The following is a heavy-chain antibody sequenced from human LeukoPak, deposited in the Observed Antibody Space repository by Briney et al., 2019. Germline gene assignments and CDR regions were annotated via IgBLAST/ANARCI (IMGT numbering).Heavy chain of an antibody. V-gene: IGHV5-51*01. J-gene: IGHJ4*02. D-gene: IGHD3-10*01. CDR2: IYPGDSDT. Sequence: GESLKISCKGSGYSFTSYWIGSVRQMPGKGLEWMGIIYPGDSDTRYSPSFQGQVTISADKSISTAYLQWSSLKASDTAMYYCARQITMVRGVIIQNYFDYWGQGTLVTVSS. CDR1: GYSFTSYW. CDR3: ARQITMVRGVIIQNYFDY.